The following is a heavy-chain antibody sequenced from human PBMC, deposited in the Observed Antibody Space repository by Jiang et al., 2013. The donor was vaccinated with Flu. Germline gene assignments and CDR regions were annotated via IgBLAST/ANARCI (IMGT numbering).Heavy chain of an antibody. CDR3: AHSRHPYCSSTSCPYVDTAMAQLGAFDI. CDR1: GFSLSTSGVG. CDR2: IYWDDDK. Sequence: TQTLTLTCTFSGFSLSTSGVGVGWIRQPPGKALEWLALIYWDDDKRYSPSLKSRLTITKDTSKNQVVLTMTNMDPVDTATYYCAHSRHPYCSSTSCPYVDTAMAQLGAFDIWGQGTMVTVSS. V-gene: IGHV2-5*02. J-gene: IGHJ3*02. D-gene: IGHD2-2*01.